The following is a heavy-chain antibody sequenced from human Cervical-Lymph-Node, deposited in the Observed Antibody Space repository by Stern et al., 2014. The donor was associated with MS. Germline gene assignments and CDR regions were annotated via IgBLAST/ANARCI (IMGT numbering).Heavy chain of an antibody. D-gene: IGHD3-10*01. CDR1: GFSLSNAGVS. CDR2: LYWGDDT. CDR3: AHRHYYYDSGSYSNYGMEV. Sequence: QITLKESGPTLVKPTQTLTLTCTFSGFSLSNAGVSVGWIRQPPGKALEWLAMLYWGDDTRYSPSLKSRLTITKDTSKNQVVLTMTNMDPVDTATYYCAHRHYYYDSGSYSNYGMEVWGQGNTVTVSS. J-gene: IGHJ6*02. V-gene: IGHV2-5*02.